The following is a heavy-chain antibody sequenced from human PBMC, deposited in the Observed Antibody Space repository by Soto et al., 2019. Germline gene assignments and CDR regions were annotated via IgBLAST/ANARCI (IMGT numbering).Heavy chain of an antibody. CDR3: ARDPFNYGSGTDAFDI. J-gene: IGHJ3*02. CDR1: GGSISSYY. Sequence: PSETLSLTCTVSGGSISSYYWSWIRQPAGKGLEWIGRIYTSGSTNYNPSLKSRVTMSVDTSKNQFSLKLSSVTAADTAVYYCARDPFNYGSGTDAFDICGQGTMVTVSS. D-gene: IGHD3-10*01. V-gene: IGHV4-4*07. CDR2: IYTSGST.